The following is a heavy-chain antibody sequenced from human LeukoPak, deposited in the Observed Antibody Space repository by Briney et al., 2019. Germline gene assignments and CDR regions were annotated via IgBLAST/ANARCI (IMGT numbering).Heavy chain of an antibody. V-gene: IGHV4-61*01. J-gene: IGHJ6*02. CDR2: IYYSGST. Sequence: PSQTLSLTCTVSGGSISIDRYYWSWIRQPPGKGLEWIGYIYYSGSTNYNPSLKSRVTISVDTSKNQFSLKLSSVTAADTAVYYCARVPAAPRLYMDVWGQGTTVIVSS. D-gene: IGHD2-2*01. CDR1: GGSISIDRYY. CDR3: ARVPAAPRLYMDV.